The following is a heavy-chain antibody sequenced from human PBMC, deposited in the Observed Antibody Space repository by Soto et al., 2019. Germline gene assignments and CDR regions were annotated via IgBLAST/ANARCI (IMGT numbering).Heavy chain of an antibody. CDR1: GGSISSYY. Sequence: KPSETLSLTCTVSGGSISSYYWSWIRQPPGKGLEWIGYIYYSGSTNYNPSLKSRVTISVDTSKNQFSLKLSSVTAADTAVYYCARDREENVLRYFDWFPLGYWGQGTLVTVSS. CDR3: ARDREENVLRYFDWFPLGY. D-gene: IGHD3-9*01. CDR2: IYYSGST. J-gene: IGHJ4*02. V-gene: IGHV4-59*01.